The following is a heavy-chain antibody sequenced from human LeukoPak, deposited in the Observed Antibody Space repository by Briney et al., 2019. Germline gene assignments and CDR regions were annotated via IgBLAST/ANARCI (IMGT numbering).Heavy chain of an antibody. D-gene: IGHD1-14*01. CDR3: ARDTSITYYYYGMDV. CDR1: GYTFTAYY. CDR2: INPNSGGT. V-gene: IGHV1-2*02. J-gene: IGHJ6*02. Sequence: GASVKVSCKASGYTFTAYYIHWVRQAPGQGLEWMGWINPNSGGTNYAQKFQGRVTMTRDTSISTAYMELSRLRSDDTAVYYCARDTSITYYYYGMDVWGQGTTVTVSS.